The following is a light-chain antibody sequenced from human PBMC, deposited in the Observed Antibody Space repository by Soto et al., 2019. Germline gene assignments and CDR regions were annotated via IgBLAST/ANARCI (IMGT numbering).Light chain of an antibody. Sequence: QSVLTQPPSVSAAPGQMVTISCSGSTSNIGNHYVSWYQQFPGAAPRLLIYENDKRPSGIPDRFSGSKSGTSATLDISGLQTGDEADYFCATWDDSLNPRGVFGGGTKVTVL. CDR1: TSNIGNHY. V-gene: IGLV1-51*02. J-gene: IGLJ2*01. CDR2: END. CDR3: ATWDDSLNPRGV.